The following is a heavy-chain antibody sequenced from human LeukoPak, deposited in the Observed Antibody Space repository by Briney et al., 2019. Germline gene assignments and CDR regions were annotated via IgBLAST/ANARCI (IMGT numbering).Heavy chain of an antibody. CDR3: TSRGWP. CDR2: IRSKAHSYAT. CDR1: GFTFSGSS. J-gene: IGHJ4*02. Sequence: GGSLRLSCAASGFTFSGSSMQWVRQAPGKGLEWVGRIRSKAHSYATAYAASVKGRFTTSRDDSKNTAYLQMNSLKTEDTAVYYCTSRGWPWGQGTLVTVSS. V-gene: IGHV3-73*01. D-gene: IGHD6-19*01.